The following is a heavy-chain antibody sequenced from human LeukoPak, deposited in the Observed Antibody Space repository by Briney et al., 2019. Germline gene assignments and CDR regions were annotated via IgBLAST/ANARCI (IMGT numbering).Heavy chain of an antibody. CDR1: GFTFSSYW. J-gene: IGHJ6*03. CDR3: VRGFDSSSWDLYYYYYYMDV. V-gene: IGHV3-74*01. CDR2: INSDGSNT. D-gene: IGHD6-13*01. Sequence: GGSLRLSCVASGFTFSSYWMHWVRQAPGKGLVWVSRINSDGSNTTYADSVKGRFTISRDNAKNSLYLQMNSLRAEDTAVYYCVRGFDSSSWDLYYYYYYMDVWGKGTTVTVSS.